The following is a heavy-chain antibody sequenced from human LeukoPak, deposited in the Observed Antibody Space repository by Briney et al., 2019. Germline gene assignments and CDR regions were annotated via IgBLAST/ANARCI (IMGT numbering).Heavy chain of an antibody. CDR3: ARVSYGDMSWFDY. CDR2: INSDGSST. J-gene: IGHJ4*02. V-gene: IGHV3-74*01. CDR1: GFTFSSYW. D-gene: IGHD5-18*01. Sequence: GGSLRLSCAASGFTFSSYWMHWVRQAPGKGLVWVSRINSDGSSTSYADSVKGRFTISRDNAKNTLYLQMNSPRAEDTAVYYCARVSYGDMSWFDYWGQGTLVTVSS.